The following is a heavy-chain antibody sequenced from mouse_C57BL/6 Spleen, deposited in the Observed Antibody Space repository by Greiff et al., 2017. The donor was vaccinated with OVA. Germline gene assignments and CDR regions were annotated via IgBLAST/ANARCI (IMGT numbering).Heavy chain of an antibody. Sequence: VQLQQPGAELVMPGASVKLSCKASGYTFTSYWMHWVKQRPGHGLEWIGEIDPSDSYTNYNQKFKGKSTLTVDKSSSTAYMQLSSLTSEDSAVYYCARGRNWFAYWGQGTLVTVSA. J-gene: IGHJ3*01. CDR2: IDPSDSYT. CDR1: GYTFTSYW. CDR3: ARGRNWFAY. V-gene: IGHV1-69*01.